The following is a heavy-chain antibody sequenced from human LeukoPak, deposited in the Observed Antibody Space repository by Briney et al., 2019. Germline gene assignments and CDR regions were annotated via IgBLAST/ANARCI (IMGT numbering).Heavy chain of an antibody. J-gene: IGHJ3*02. D-gene: IGHD2-21*02. CDR1: GYTFTSYD. CDR3: ARTSVTRDAFDI. Sequence: ASVKVSCKASGYTFTSYDMNWVRQAAGQGLEWMGWMNPNSGNTGYAQKFQGRVTMTRNTSISTAYMELSSLRSEDTAVYYCARTSVTRDAFDIWGQGTMVTVSS. V-gene: IGHV1-8*01. CDR2: MNPNSGNT.